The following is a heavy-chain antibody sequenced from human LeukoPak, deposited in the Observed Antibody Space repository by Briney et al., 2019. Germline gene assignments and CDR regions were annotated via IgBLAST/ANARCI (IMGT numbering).Heavy chain of an antibody. CDR1: GYTLTELS. D-gene: IGHD3-10*01. Sequence: GASVKVSCKVSGYTLTELSMHWVRQAPGKGLEWMGGFDPEDGETIYAQKFQGRVTMTEDTSTDTAYMELSSLRSEDTAVYYCATEVLQWFGEFHFDYWGQGTLVTVSS. J-gene: IGHJ4*02. CDR3: ATEVLQWFGEFHFDY. CDR2: FDPEDGET. V-gene: IGHV1-24*01.